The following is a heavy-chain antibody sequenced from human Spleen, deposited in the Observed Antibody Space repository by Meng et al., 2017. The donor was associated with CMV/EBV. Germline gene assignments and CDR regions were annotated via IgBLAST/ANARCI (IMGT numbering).Heavy chain of an antibody. Sequence: GGSLRLSCAASGFTFSDYYMNWIRQAPGKGLEWISYISNTGNTIYYADSLKGRFTISRDNAKNSLYLQMNSLRAEDTAMYYCARDDSIDYWGQGTLVTVSS. CDR1: GFTFSDYY. V-gene: IGHV3-11*01. CDR2: ISNTGNTI. J-gene: IGHJ4*02. D-gene: IGHD3-22*01. CDR3: ARDDSIDY.